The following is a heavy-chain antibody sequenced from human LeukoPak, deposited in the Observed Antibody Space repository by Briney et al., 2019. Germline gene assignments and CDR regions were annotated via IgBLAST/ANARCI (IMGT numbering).Heavy chain of an antibody. J-gene: IGHJ1*01. V-gene: IGHV3-30-3*01. Sequence: GGSLRLSCAASGFTFSSYAMHWVRQAPGKGLEWVAVISYDGSNKYYADSVKGRFTISRDNAKNSLYLQMNSLRAEDTAVYYCARDLSWGAAAGTGYFQHWGQGTLVTVSS. CDR3: ARDLSWGAAAGTGYFQH. D-gene: IGHD6-13*01. CDR1: GFTFSSYA. CDR2: ISYDGSNK.